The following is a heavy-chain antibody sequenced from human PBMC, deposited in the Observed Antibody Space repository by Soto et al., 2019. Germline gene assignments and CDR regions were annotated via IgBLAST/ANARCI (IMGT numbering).Heavy chain of an antibody. V-gene: IGHV3-23*01. J-gene: IGHJ6*03. CDR1: GFTFSSYA. CDR2: ISGSGGGT. D-gene: IGHD1-26*01. CDR3: AKSGREYYYYYMDV. Sequence: GGSLRLSCAASGFTFSSYAMSWVRQAPGTGLEWVSAISGSGGGTYYADSVEGRFTISRDNSKNTLYLQINSLRAEDTAVYYCAKSGREYYYYYMDVWGKGTTVTVSS.